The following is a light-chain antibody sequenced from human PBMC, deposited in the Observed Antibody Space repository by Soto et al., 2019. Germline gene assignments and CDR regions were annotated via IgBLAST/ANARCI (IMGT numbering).Light chain of an antibody. CDR2: ATS. CDR3: LQDYDYPLT. CDR1: QGIRND. J-gene: IGKJ4*01. Sequence: AIQVTQSPSSLSASVGDRVTITCRASQGIRNDLGWYQQKPGKPPKLLIYATSRLQSGVPSRFSGSGSGTDFTLTISSLQPEDFATYYCLQDYDYPLTFGVGTKVQIK. V-gene: IGKV1-6*01.